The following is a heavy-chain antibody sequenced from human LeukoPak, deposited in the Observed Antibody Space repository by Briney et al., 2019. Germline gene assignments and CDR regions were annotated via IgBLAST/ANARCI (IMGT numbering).Heavy chain of an antibody. D-gene: IGHD5-18*01. J-gene: IGHJ4*02. CDR3: AKEAMAHYFDY. CDR2: IRGSGGSA. Sequence: GVSLRLFCAACGFTFCRYAMSWAREAAGKGLEWASAIRGSGGSAYYADSVKGRFTISRDNSKNTLYLQMNSLRAEDTAVYYCAKEAMAHYFDYWGQGTLVTVSS. CDR1: GFTFCRYA. V-gene: IGHV3-23*01.